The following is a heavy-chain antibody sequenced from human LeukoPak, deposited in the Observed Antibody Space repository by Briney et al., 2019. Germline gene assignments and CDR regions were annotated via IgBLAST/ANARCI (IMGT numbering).Heavy chain of an antibody. CDR3: AKGGSYGDGWSDP. CDR2: IYYSGST. Sequence: PSETLSLTCTVSGGSISSYYWSWIRQPPGKGLEWIGYIYYSGSTNYNPSLKSRVTISVDTSKNQFSLKLSSVTAADTAVYYCAKGGSYGDGWSDPWGQGTLVTVSS. J-gene: IGHJ5*02. D-gene: IGHD1-26*01. V-gene: IGHV4-59*08. CDR1: GGSISSYY.